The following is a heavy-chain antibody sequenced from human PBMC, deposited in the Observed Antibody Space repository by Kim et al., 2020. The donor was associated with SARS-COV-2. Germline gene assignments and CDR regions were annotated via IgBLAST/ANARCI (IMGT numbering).Heavy chain of an antibody. J-gene: IGHJ4*02. D-gene: IGHD6-13*01. V-gene: IGHV1-3*01. Sequence: KYSQKFQGRVTITRDTSASTAYMELSSRRSEDTAVYYWARDREAAADLDYWGQGTLVTVSS. CDR3: ARDREAAADLDY.